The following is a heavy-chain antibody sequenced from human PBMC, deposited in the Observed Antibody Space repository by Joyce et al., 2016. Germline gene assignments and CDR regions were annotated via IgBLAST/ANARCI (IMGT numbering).Heavy chain of an antibody. V-gene: IGHV4-30-2*01. CDR2: IYHNEST. Sequence: QLQLQESGSGLVKPSQTLSLTCAVSGASVSSGGYSWRWMRQPPGKGLEWIGYIYHNESTYYNPSLKSRVTISVDRSKNQFSLKLASVAAADTAVYYCASGFNFKGRSFFDYWGQGALVTVSS. CDR1: GASVSSGGYS. J-gene: IGHJ4*02. CDR3: ASGFNFKGRSFFDY. D-gene: IGHD3-10*01.